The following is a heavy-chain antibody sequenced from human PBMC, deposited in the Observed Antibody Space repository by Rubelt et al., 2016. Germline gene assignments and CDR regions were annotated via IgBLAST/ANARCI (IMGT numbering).Heavy chain of an antibody. CDR3: AKDMGAAGTDFDY. J-gene: IGHJ4*02. Sequence: DSVKGRFTISRDNAKNTLDRQMNSLRAEDTAVYYCAKDMGAAGTDFDYWGQGTLVTVSS. D-gene: IGHD6-13*01. V-gene: IGHV3-23*01.